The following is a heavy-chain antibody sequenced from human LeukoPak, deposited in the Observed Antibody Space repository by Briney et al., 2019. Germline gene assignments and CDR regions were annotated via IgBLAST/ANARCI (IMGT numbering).Heavy chain of an antibody. Sequence: SETLSLTCTVSGGSISSYYWSWIRQPAGKGPEWIGRIYTSGSTNYNPSLKSRVTMSVDTSKNQFSLKLSSVTAADTAVYYCARDSVRFLEPSMDVWGKGTTVTVSS. D-gene: IGHD3-3*01. CDR3: ARDSVRFLEPSMDV. J-gene: IGHJ6*03. CDR2: IYTSGST. V-gene: IGHV4-4*07. CDR1: GGSISSYY.